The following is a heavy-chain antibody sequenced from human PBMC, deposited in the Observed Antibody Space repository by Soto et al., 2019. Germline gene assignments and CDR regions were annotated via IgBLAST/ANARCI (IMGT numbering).Heavy chain of an antibody. CDR2: IIPIFGTA. V-gene: IGHV1-69*13. CDR1: GGTFSSYA. Sequence: SVKVSCKASGGTFSSYAISWVRQAPGQGLEWMGGIIPIFGTANYAQKFQGRVTITADESTSTAYMELSSLRSEDTAVYYCAREVAGTEGYYYYYGMDVWGQGTTVTVSS. D-gene: IGHD6-19*01. CDR3: AREVAGTEGYYYYYGMDV. J-gene: IGHJ6*02.